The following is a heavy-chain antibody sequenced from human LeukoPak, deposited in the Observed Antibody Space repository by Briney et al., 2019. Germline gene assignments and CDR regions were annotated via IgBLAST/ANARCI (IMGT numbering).Heavy chain of an antibody. CDR2: IRSKTFGGTT. D-gene: IGHD6-13*01. J-gene: IGHJ4*02. CDR1: GFTFGDYA. CDR3: RRGITAAGKGDY. Sequence: PGGSLRLSCTASGFTFGDYAMSWFRQAPGKGLEWVGLIRSKTFGGTTDYAAPVKGRFTISRDDSKNTLYLQMNSLKTEDTAVYYCRRGITAAGKGDYWGQGTLVTVSS. V-gene: IGHV3-49*03.